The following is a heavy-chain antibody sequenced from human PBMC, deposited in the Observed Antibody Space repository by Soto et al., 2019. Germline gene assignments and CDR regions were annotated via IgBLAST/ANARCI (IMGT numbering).Heavy chain of an antibody. CDR1: GYSFTSYW. V-gene: IGHV5-51*01. CDR3: ARQDSRYDFWSGYPSNLNWFDP. Sequence: GESLKISCKGSGYSFTSYWISWVRQMPAKGLEWMGRIDPSDSDTSYSPSFQGQVTISADKSISTAYLQWSSLKASDTAMYYCARQDSRYDFWSGYPSNLNWFDPWGQGTLVTVSS. D-gene: IGHD3-3*01. CDR2: IDPSDSDT. J-gene: IGHJ5*02.